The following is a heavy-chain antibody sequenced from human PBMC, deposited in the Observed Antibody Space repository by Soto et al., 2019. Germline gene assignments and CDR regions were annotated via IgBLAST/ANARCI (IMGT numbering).Heavy chain of an antibody. CDR2: MYYSGST. J-gene: IGHJ6*03. Sequence: QVQLQESGPGLVEPSETLSLSCSVSGGSISGHYWSWVRQTPGKGLEWIGYMYYSGSTNYNPSLKSRVTISVDTSKNHFSLRLTSVTAADTAVYYYARGPYYDLIWNYYYMDVWGKGTTVTVSS. CDR1: GGSISGHY. V-gene: IGHV4-59*08. D-gene: IGHD3-16*01. CDR3: ARGPYYDLIWNYYYMDV.